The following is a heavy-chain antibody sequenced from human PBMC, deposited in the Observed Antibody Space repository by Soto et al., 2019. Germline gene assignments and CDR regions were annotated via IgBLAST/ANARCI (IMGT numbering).Heavy chain of an antibody. CDR3: ARADCGGDCSFDY. V-gene: IGHV4-59*01. CDR1: GGSISSYY. D-gene: IGHD2-21*02. CDR2: IYYSGST. Sequence: LSLTCTVSGGSISSYYWSWIRQPPGKGLEWIGYIYYSGSTNYNPSLKGRVTISVDTSKNQFSLKLSSVTAADTAVYYCARADCGGDCSFDYWGQGTLVTVSS. J-gene: IGHJ4*02.